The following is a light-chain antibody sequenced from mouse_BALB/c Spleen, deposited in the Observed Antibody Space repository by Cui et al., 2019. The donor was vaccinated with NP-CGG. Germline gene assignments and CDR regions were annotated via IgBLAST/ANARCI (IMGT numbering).Light chain of an antibody. CDR3: ALWYSNHWV. V-gene: IGLV1*01. J-gene: IGLJ1*01. CDR1: TGTVTTSNY. Sequence: QAVVTQESALTTSPGETVTLTCRSSTGTVTTSNYANWVQEKPDHLFTGLIGGTNNRPPGVPARFSGSLIGDKAALTITGAQTEDEAMYCCALWYSNHWVFGGGTKLTVL. CDR2: GTN.